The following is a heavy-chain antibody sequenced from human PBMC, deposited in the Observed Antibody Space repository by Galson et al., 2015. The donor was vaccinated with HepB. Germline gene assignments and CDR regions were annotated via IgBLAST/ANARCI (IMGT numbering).Heavy chain of an antibody. CDR2: IIPIFGTA. CDR1: GGTFSSYA. D-gene: IGHD6-13*01. Sequence: SVKVSCKASGGTFSSYAISWVRQAPGQGLEWMGGIIPIFGTANYAQKFQGRVTITADKSTSTAYMELSSLRSEDTAVYYCASGKEIRIEGMDSSSWYGGDGMDVWGQGTTVTVSS. V-gene: IGHV1-69*06. CDR3: ASGKEIRIEGMDSSSWYGGDGMDV. J-gene: IGHJ6*02.